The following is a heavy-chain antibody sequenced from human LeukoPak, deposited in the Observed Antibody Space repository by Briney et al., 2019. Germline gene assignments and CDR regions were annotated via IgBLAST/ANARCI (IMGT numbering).Heavy chain of an antibody. D-gene: IGHD4-17*01. J-gene: IGHJ3*01. V-gene: IGHV3-23*01. CDR3: TREPNGDYVGAFDF. CDR1: GFTFSIYA. Sequence: PGGSLRLSCAASGFTFSIYAMHWVRQAPGKGLEWVSTIRTGGGATTYADSVKGRFTISRENSKSTLYLQMYNQLCERTGPYYCTREPNGDYVGAFDFWGRGTLITVSS. CDR2: IRTGGGAT.